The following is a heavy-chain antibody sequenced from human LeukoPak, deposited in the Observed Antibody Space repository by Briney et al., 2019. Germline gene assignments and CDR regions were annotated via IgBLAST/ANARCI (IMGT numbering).Heavy chain of an antibody. V-gene: IGHV3-30*02. J-gene: IGHJ4*02. CDR1: GFTFSSYG. CDR3: ANWVADWNDDEEY. D-gene: IGHD1-1*01. Sequence: PGGSLRLSCAASGFTFSSYGMHWVRQAPGKGLEWVAFIRYDGSNKYYADSVKGRFTISRDNSKNTLCLQMNSLRAEDTAVYYCANWVADWNDDEEYWGQGTLVTVSS. CDR2: IRYDGSNK.